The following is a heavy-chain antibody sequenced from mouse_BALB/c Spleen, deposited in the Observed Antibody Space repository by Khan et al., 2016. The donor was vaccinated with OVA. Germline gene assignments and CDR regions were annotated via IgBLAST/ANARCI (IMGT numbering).Heavy chain of an antibody. Sequence: EVQLQESGPGLVKPSQSLSLTCTVTGYSITSDYAWNWIRQFPGNKLEWMGYISYSGSTSYKPSLKSRISITRDTSKNQFFLQLNSVTTEDTATYHCARGYGYGNYAMDYWGQGTSVTVSS. CDR1: GYSITSDYA. J-gene: IGHJ4*01. D-gene: IGHD2-2*01. V-gene: IGHV3-2*02. CDR3: ARGYGYGNYAMDY. CDR2: ISYSGST.